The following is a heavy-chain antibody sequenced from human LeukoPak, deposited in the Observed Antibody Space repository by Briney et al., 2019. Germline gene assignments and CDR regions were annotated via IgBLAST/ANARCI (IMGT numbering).Heavy chain of an antibody. CDR2: IYSGGST. D-gene: IGHD6-13*01. CDR3: ARSFEEYSSNWYRGAANYYYGMDV. CDR1: GFTVSSNY. V-gene: IGHV3-53*01. J-gene: IGHJ6*02. Sequence: HPGGSLRLSCAASGFTVSSNYMSWVRQAPGKGLEWVSVIYSGGSTYYADSVRGRFTISRDNSKNTLYLQMNSLRAEDTAVYYCARSFEEYSSNWYRGAANYYYGMDVWGQGTTVTVSS.